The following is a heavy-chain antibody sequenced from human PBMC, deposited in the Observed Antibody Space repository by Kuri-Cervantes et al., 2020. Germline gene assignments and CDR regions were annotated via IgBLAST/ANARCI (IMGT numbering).Heavy chain of an antibody. V-gene: IGHV3-48*02. Sequence: GESLKISCAASGFTFSSYGMHWVRQAPGKGLEWVSYISGSSRTIYYADSVKGRFTISRDNAKNSLYLQMNSLRDEDTAVYYCARGHDYWGQGTLVTVSS. CDR1: GFTFSSYG. CDR2: ISGSSRTI. J-gene: IGHJ4*02. CDR3: ARGHDY.